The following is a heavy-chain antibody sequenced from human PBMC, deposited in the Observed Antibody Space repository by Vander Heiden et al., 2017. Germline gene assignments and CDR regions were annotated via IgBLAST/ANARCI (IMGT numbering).Heavy chain of an antibody. Sequence: EALLVESGGGLVQPGGSLDLSCTASGFSVSSTTYWMHWVRQAPGKGLVWVSRVSADGTSTAYADSVKGRFTMSRDNAKNTVSLQMNSLRAEDTAVYYCVRDREDWDWGQGTLVTVSS. V-gene: IGHV3-74*01. CDR1: GFSVSSTTYW. D-gene: IGHD2-15*01. CDR2: VSADGTST. CDR3: VRDREDWD. J-gene: IGHJ4*02.